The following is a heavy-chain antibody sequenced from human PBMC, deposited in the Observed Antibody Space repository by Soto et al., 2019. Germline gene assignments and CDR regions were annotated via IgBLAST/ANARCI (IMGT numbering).Heavy chain of an antibody. CDR2: IYHSRTT. Sequence: QLQLQESGSGLVKPSQTLSLTCAVSGGSISSGGYSWSWLRQPPGQGLEWIVYIYHSRTTYYTPSLKSRVTITVDRSKNQFSLKLSSVTAADTAVYYCARVPDRWGQGTLVTASS. CDR3: ARVPDR. CDR1: GGSISSGGYS. D-gene: IGHD2-2*01. J-gene: IGHJ5*02. V-gene: IGHV4-30-2*01.